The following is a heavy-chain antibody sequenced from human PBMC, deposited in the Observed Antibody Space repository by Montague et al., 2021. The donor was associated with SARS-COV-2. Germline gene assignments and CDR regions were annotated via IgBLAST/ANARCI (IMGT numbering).Heavy chain of an antibody. D-gene: IGHD3-10*01. V-gene: IGHV6-1*01. J-gene: IGHJ4*02. Sequence: NEYAESVKGRITINPDTPKNQCSLHLTSVTPEDTAVYYCERHSYRNFDYWGQGTLVTVAA. CDR2: N. CDR3: ERHSYRNFDY.